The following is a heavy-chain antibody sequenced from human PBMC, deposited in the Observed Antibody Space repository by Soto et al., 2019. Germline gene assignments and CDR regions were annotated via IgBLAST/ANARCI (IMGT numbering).Heavy chain of an antibody. Sequence: QVTLKESGPVLVKPTEPLTLTCTVSGFSLSNARMGVSWIRQPPGKALEWLAHIFSNDEKSYSTSLKSRLTISKDTSKSQVVLTMTNMDPVDTATYYCARIEDDYGDRYFDYWGQGTLVTVSS. J-gene: IGHJ4*02. D-gene: IGHD4-17*01. CDR1: GFSLSNARMG. V-gene: IGHV2-26*01. CDR3: ARIEDDYGDRYFDY. CDR2: IFSNDEK.